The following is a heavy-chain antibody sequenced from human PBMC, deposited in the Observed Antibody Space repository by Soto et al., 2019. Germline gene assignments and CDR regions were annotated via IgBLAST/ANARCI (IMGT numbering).Heavy chain of an antibody. J-gene: IGHJ5*02. CDR3: AKDFLGDSLSCFDP. CDR2: ISGSGGST. CDR1: GFTFSSYA. V-gene: IGHV3-23*01. Sequence: PWGSLRLSCAASGFTFSSYAMSWVRQAPGKGLEWVSAISGSGGSTYYADSVKGRFTISRDNSKNTLYLQMNSLRAEDTAIYYCAKDFLGDSLSCFDPWGQGTLVTVSS. D-gene: IGHD2-21*02.